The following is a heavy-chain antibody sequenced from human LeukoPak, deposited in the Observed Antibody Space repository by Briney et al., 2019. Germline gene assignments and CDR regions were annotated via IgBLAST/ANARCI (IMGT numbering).Heavy chain of an antibody. J-gene: IGHJ4*02. V-gene: IGHV3-49*03. D-gene: IGHD3-10*01. CDR2: IRSKAYGGTT. Sequence: PGGSMRLSSTASGFTLGDYATSWFRQAQGKVLEWEGFIRSKAYGGTTEYAASVKGRFTISRDDSNSIAHLQMNSLKTEDTAVYYCTRPYYGSGSYYDYFDYWGQGTLVTVSS. CDR3: TRPYYGSGSYYDYFDY. CDR1: GFTLGDYA.